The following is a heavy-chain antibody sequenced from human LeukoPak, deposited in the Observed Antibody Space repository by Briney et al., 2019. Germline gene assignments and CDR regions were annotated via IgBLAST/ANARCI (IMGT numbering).Heavy chain of an antibody. CDR1: GFTREDYG. Sequence: PGGSLRLSCAASGFTREDYGMTWVRQAPGKGLEWVSNINWNGATTGYADSVKGRFTISRDNAKNSLYLQMNSLRAEDSALYYYARDSHYYDSSGYYSNWFDPWGQGTQVTVSS. V-gene: IGHV3-20*04. D-gene: IGHD3-22*01. J-gene: IGHJ5*02. CDR2: INWNGATT. CDR3: ARDSHYYDSSGYYSNWFDP.